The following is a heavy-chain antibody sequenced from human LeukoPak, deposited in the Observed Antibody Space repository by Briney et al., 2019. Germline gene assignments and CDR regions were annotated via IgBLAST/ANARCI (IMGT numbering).Heavy chain of an antibody. D-gene: IGHD3-22*01. Sequence: GGSLRLSCAASGFTFTSYAMSWVRQAPGDGLEWVSAISGRGGSTYYAEPVKGRVTISRDNYKNTLYLQMNSLRAEDTAVYYCAKAMRYYYDSSGYYLDYWGQGTLVTVSS. V-gene: IGHV3-23*01. CDR1: GFTFTSYA. J-gene: IGHJ4*02. CDR2: ISGRGGST. CDR3: AKAMRYYYDSSGYYLDY.